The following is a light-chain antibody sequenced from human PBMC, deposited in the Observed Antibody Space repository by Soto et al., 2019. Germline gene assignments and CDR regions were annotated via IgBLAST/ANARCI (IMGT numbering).Light chain of an antibody. V-gene: IGLV1-44*01. CDR2: NNN. CDR3: AAWDDSLNGVV. Sequence: QSVLTQSPSASGTPGQRVTISCSGSSSNIGRNFVTWYQQLPGTAPKLLIYNNNQWPSGVPDRFSGSKSGTSASLAIRGLQSEDEAHYHCAAWDDSLNGVVFGGGTKLTVL. CDR1: SSNIGRNF. J-gene: IGLJ3*02.